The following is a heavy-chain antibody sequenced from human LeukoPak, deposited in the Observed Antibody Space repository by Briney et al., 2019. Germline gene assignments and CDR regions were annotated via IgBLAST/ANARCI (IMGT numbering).Heavy chain of an antibody. Sequence: ASVKVSCKASGYTFTSYGISWVRQAPGQGLEWMGWISAYNGNTNYAQKLQGRVTMTTDTSTSTAYMELRSLRSDDTAVYYCARAPYYDILTGWGPFDPWGQGTLVTVSS. J-gene: IGHJ5*02. V-gene: IGHV1-18*01. CDR1: GYTFTSYG. CDR2: ISAYNGNT. D-gene: IGHD3-9*01. CDR3: ARAPYYDILTGWGPFDP.